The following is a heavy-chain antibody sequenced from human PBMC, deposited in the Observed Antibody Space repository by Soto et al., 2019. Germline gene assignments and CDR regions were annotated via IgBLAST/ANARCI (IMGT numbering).Heavy chain of an antibody. J-gene: IGHJ5*02. CDR2: IYYSGST. CDR3: AREVYSYGYNWFDP. D-gene: IGHD5-18*01. CDR1: GGSISSGGYY. V-gene: IGHV4-31*03. Sequence: QVQLQESGPGLVKPSQTLSLTCTVSGGSISSGGYYWSWIRQHPGKGLEWIGYIYYSGSTYYNPSLKSRVTKSVDTSKNQFSLKLSSVTAADTAVYYCAREVYSYGYNWFDPWGQGTLVTVSS.